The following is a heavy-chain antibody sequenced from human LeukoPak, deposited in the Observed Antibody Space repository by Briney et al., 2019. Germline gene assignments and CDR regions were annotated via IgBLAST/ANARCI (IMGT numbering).Heavy chain of an antibody. V-gene: IGHV3-7*03. CDR1: GFTSSSSW. CDR2: IKQDGSET. Sequence: PGGSLRLSCVVSGFTSSSSWMNWVRQAPGKGLEWVANIKQDGSETYYVDSVKGRFTISRDNAKKSLYLQMNSLRVEDTAVYYCATPGTRGVINGHWGQGTLVTVSS. J-gene: IGHJ4*02. CDR3: ATPGTRGVINGH. D-gene: IGHD3-10*01.